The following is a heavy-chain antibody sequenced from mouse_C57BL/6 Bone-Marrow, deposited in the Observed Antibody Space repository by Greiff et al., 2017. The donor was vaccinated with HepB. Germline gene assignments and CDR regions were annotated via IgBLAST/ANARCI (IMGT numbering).Heavy chain of an antibody. CDR2: IYPGDGDT. CDR3: AGTTEFAY. D-gene: IGHD1-1*01. V-gene: IGHV1-82*01. J-gene: IGHJ3*01. Sequence: QVQLQQSGPELVKPGASVKISCKASGYAFSSSWMNWVKQRPGKGLEWIGRIYPGDGDTNYNGKFKGKATLTADKSSSTAYMQLSSLTSEDSAVYFCAGTTEFAYWGQGTLVTVSA. CDR1: GYAFSSSW.